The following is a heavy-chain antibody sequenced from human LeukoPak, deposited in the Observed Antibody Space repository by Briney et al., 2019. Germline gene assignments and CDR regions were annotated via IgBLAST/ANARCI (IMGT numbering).Heavy chain of an antibody. CDR3: ARVDSSGWYGFDY. V-gene: IGHV3-7*01. CDR2: TKQDGSEK. Sequence: GGSLRLSCAATGFTFSSYWMSWVRQAPGKGLEWVANTKQDGSEKYYVDSVKGRFTISRDNAKNSLYLQMNSLRAEDTAVYYCARVDSSGWYGFDYWGQGTLVTVSS. CDR1: GFTFSSYW. D-gene: IGHD6-19*01. J-gene: IGHJ4*02.